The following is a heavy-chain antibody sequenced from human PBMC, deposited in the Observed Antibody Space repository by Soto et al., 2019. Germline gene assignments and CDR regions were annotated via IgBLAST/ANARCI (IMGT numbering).Heavy chain of an antibody. CDR3: AKGGDYDILTGYYG. CDR2: ISGSGGST. D-gene: IGHD3-9*01. J-gene: IGHJ4*02. Sequence: EVQLLESGGGLVQPGGSLRLSCAASGFTFSSYAMSWVRQAPGKGLEWVSAISGSGGSTYYADSVRGRFTIPRDNSKNTLYLQMNSLRAEDTAVYYCAKGGDYDILTGYYGWGQGTLVTVSS. V-gene: IGHV3-23*01. CDR1: GFTFSSYA.